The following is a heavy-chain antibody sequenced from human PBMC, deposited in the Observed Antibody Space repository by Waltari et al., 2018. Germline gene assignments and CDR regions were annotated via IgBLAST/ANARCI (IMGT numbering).Heavy chain of an antibody. J-gene: IGHJ4*02. Sequence: EVQLVESGGGLVQPGGSLRLSCAASGFSFSDHYMDWVRQAPGKGLEWVARIIEKAKSYILEYAASVKGRFIISRDDSMNSLYLQMNNLKTEDTAMYFCARGYCVSNSCYCGDSWGQGTLVTVSS. CDR1: GFSFSDHY. CDR3: ARGYCVSNSCYCGDS. CDR2: IIEKAKSYIL. V-gene: IGHV3-72*01. D-gene: IGHD2-2*01.